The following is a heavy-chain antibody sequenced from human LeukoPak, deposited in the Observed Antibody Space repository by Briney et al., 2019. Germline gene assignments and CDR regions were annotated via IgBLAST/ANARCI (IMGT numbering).Heavy chain of an antibody. CDR2: INHGGST. CDR1: GESFSTYY. J-gene: IGHJ6*03. D-gene: IGHD2-2*01. CDR3: ARRQYQLLGLGYYYYYMDV. Sequence: SETLSLTCAVYGESFSTYYWSWIRQPPGKGLEWIGEINHGGSTNYNPSLKSRLTISVDTSKNQFSLKLSSVTAADTAVYYCARRQYQLLGLGYYYYYMDVWGKGTTVTVSS. V-gene: IGHV4-34*01.